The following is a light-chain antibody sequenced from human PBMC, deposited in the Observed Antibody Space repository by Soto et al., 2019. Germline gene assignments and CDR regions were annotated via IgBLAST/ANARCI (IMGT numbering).Light chain of an antibody. V-gene: IGLV2-8*01. J-gene: IGLJ2*01. CDR3: SSYAGSNNVV. CDR2: EVS. CDR1: SSDVGGYKY. Sequence: QSALTQPPAASGSPGQSVTISCTGTSSDVGGYKYVSWYQHHPGKAPKLLIYEVSRRPSGVPDRFSGSKSDNTASLTVSGLQAEDEADYYCSSYAGSNNVVFGGGTKLTVL.